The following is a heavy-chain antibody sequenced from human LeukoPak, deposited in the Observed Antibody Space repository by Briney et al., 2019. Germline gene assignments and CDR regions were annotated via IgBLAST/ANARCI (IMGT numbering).Heavy chain of an antibody. V-gene: IGHV4-38-2*02. J-gene: IGHJ4*02. CDR1: GYSISSGYY. Sequence: KASETLSLTCTVSGYSISSGYYWGWIRQPPGKGLEWIGSINHSGSTYYNPSLKSRVTISVDTSKNQFSLNLSSVTAADTAVYYCVRVPPNGPFDYWGQGTRVTVSS. D-gene: IGHD2-8*01. CDR2: INHSGST. CDR3: VRVPPNGPFDY.